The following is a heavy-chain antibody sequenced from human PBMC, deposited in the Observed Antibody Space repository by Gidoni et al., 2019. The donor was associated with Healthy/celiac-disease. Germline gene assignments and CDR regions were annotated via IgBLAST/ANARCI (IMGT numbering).Heavy chain of an antibody. CDR2: INPNSSGT. V-gene: IGHV1-2*04. J-gene: IGHJ6*02. Sequence: MHWVRQAPGQGLEWMGWINPNSSGTNYAQKFQGWVTMTRDTSISTAYMELSRLRSDDTAVYYCARDRVLYYDFWSGASNSYYYYGMDVWGQGTTVTVSS. CDR3: ARDRVLYYDFWSGASNSYYYYGMDV. D-gene: IGHD3-3*01.